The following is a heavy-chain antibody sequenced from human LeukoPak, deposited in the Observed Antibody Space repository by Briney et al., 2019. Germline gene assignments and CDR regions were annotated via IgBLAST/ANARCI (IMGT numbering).Heavy chain of an antibody. J-gene: IGHJ3*02. Sequence: ASVKVSCKASGGTFSSYAISWVRQAPGQGLEWMGGIIPIFGTANYAQKFQGRVTITADESPSTAYMELSSLRSEDTAVYYCARDMSVVVPAAMPVVVAFDIWGQGTMVTVSS. CDR1: GGTFSSYA. CDR3: ARDMSVVVPAAMPVVVAFDI. V-gene: IGHV1-69*13. D-gene: IGHD2-2*01. CDR2: IIPIFGTA.